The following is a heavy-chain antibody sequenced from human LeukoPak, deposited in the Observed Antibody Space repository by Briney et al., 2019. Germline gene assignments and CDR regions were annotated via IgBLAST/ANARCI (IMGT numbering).Heavy chain of an antibody. CDR1: GFTVSSNY. J-gene: IGHJ4*02. Sequence: PGGSLRLSCTASGFTVSSNYMSWVRQAPGKGLEWLSVIYSGGNTYYADSVKGRFTISRDNSKNTVYLQMNSLRAEDTAVYYCAKGGVDPHPIYWGRGTLVTVSS. V-gene: IGHV3-53*01. CDR2: IYSGGNT. D-gene: IGHD5-12*01. CDR3: AKGGVDPHPIY.